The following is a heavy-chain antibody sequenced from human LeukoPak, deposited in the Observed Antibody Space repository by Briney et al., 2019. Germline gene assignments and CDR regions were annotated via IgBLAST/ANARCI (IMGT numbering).Heavy chain of an antibody. Sequence: GGSLRLSCSASGFTFSTYAMHWVRQAPGKGLEYVSAISANGDNTYYADSVKGRFSISRDNSKNTLYLQMSSLRAEDTAVFYCVKVFWSGYYDYWGQGTLVTVS. V-gene: IGHV3-64D*09. D-gene: IGHD3-3*01. CDR2: ISANGDNT. J-gene: IGHJ4*02. CDR3: VKVFWSGYYDY. CDR1: GFTFSTYA.